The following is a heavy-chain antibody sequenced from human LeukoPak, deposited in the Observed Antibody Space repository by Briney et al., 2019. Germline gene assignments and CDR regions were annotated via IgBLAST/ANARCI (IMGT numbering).Heavy chain of an antibody. CDR1: GYTFTGYY. D-gene: IGHD2-2*02. Sequence: ASVKVSCKASGYTFTGYYMHWVRQAPGQGLEWMGWINPNSGGTNYAQKFQGRVTMTRDTSISTAYMELSRLRSDDTAVYYCATSRPGYCSSTSCYTLYYYGMDVWGQGTTVTVSS. CDR2: INPNSGGT. V-gene: IGHV1-2*02. J-gene: IGHJ6*02. CDR3: ATSRPGYCSSTSCYTLYYYGMDV.